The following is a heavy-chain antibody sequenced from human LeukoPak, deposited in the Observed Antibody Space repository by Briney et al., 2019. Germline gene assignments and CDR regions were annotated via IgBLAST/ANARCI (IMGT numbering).Heavy chain of an antibody. V-gene: IGHV3-21*04. D-gene: IGHD3-10*01. CDR3: AKDRYGSGSYRSWFDP. Sequence: PGGSLRLSCAASGFTFSSYSMNWVRQAPGKGLEWVSSISSSSSYIYYADSVKGRFTISRDNSKNTLYLQMNSLRAEDTAVYYCAKDRYGSGSYRSWFDPWGQGTLVTVSS. CDR2: ISSSSSYI. CDR1: GFTFSSYS. J-gene: IGHJ5*02.